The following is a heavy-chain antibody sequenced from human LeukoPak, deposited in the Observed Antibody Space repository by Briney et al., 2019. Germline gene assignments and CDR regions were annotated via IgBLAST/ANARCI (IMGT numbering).Heavy chain of an antibody. D-gene: IGHD6-19*01. Sequence: GRSLRLSCAASGFTFSSYGMHWVRQAPGKGLEWVAVIWYDGSNKYYADSVKGRFTISRDNSKNTLYLQMNSLRAEDTAVYYCARDSTSSGWYGGDYWGREPWSPSPQ. J-gene: IGHJ4*02. CDR1: GFTFSSYG. V-gene: IGHV3-33*01. CDR2: IWYDGSNK. CDR3: ARDSTSSGWYGGDY.